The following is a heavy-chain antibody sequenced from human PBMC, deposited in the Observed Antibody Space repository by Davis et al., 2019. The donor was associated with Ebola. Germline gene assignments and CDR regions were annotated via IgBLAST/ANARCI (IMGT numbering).Heavy chain of an antibody. CDR2: VYHSGTT. Sequence: PSETLSLTCTVSGGSVTSGSSYWSWLRQPPGRGLEWIGYVYHSGTTNYNPSLESRVTISVDTSNNPFSLKLSSVTAADTAGYYCARRIVVPVPRDGMDVWGQGATVTVSS. D-gene: IGHD2-2*01. CDR3: ARRIVVPVPRDGMDV. CDR1: GGSVTSGSSY. V-gene: IGHV4-61*01. J-gene: IGHJ6*02.